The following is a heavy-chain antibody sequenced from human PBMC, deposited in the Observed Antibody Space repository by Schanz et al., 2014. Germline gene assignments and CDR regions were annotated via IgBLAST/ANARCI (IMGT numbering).Heavy chain of an antibody. CDR1: GFTFSSYS. CDR3: VSSGSYSSYAF. CDR2: MNESHSTI. Sequence: EVQLAESGGGLVQPGGSLRLSCAASGFTFSSYSMNWVRQAPGKGLEWVSAMNESHSTIYYADSVRGRFTISRDNAENTLFLQMNSLRAEDTAVYHCVSSGSYSSYAFWGQGTLVTVSS. J-gene: IGHJ4*02. D-gene: IGHD3-10*01. V-gene: IGHV3-48*01.